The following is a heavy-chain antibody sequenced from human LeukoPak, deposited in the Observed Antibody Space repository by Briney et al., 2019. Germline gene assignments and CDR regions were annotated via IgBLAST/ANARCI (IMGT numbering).Heavy chain of an antibody. J-gene: IGHJ2*01. V-gene: IGHV3-13*01. CDR1: GFTFSRYD. CDR3: ARGPFELVWFGERDWYFDL. Sequence: PGGSLILSCAASGFTFSRYDMHWVRQGTRKGLEWVSAIGTAGDTYYPGSVKGRFTISRENAKNSLYLQMNSLRAGDTAVYYCARGPFELVWFGERDWYFDLWGRGTLVTVSS. CDR2: IGTAGDT. D-gene: IGHD3-10*01.